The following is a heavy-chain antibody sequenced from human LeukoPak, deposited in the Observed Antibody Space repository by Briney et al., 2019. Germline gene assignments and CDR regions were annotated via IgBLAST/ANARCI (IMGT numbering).Heavy chain of an antibody. Sequence: GGSLRLSCAASGFSFSDHYMDWVRQAPGKGLEWVAFIRYDGSNKYYADSVKGRFTISRDNSKNTLYLQMNSLRAEDTAVYYCTSFDIWGQGTMVTVSS. J-gene: IGHJ3*02. CDR2: IRYDGSNK. CDR1: GFSFSDHY. V-gene: IGHV3-30*02. CDR3: TSFDI.